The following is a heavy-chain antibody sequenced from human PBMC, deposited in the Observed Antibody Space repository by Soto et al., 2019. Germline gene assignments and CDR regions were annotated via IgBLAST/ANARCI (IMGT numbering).Heavy chain of an antibody. CDR3: ARDAAGYSYGSHDAFDI. CDR1: GVSIISYY. CDR2: IYYSGST. V-gene: IGHV4-59*01. D-gene: IGHD5-18*01. Sequence: SETLSLTCTVSGVSIISYYWSWILQPPWKGLEWIGYIYYSGSTNYNPSLKSRVTISVDTSKNQFSLKLSSVTAADTAVYYCARDAAGYSYGSHDAFDIWGQGTRVTVSS. J-gene: IGHJ3*02.